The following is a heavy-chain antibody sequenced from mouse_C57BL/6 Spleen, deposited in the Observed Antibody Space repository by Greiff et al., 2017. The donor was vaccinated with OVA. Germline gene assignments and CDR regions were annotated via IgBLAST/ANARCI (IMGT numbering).Heavy chain of an antibody. V-gene: IGHV3-6*01. CDR3: ARGFTTVPFAY. D-gene: IGHD1-1*01. J-gene: IGHJ3*01. Sequence: EVKLQESGPGLVKPSQSLSLTCSVTGYSITSGYYWNWIRQFPGNKLEWMGYISYDGSNNYNPSLKNRISITRDTSKNQFFLKLNSVTTEDTATYYCARGFTTVPFAYWGQGTLVTVSA. CDR2: ISYDGSN. CDR1: GYSITSGYY.